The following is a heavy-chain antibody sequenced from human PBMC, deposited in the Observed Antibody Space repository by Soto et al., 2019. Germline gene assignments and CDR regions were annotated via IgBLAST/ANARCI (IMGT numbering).Heavy chain of an antibody. CDR1: GYNFTSCG. J-gene: IGHJ4*02. Sequence: SVKVSDRASGYNFTSCGIRWVRQAPGQGLEWMGWISAYNGNTNYAQKLQGRVTMTTDTSTSTAYMELRSLRSDDTAVYYCARYYDFWSGYSSSGYFDYWGQGTLVTVSS. CDR2: ISAYNGNT. V-gene: IGHV1-18*01. D-gene: IGHD3-3*01. CDR3: ARYYDFWSGYSSSGYFDY.